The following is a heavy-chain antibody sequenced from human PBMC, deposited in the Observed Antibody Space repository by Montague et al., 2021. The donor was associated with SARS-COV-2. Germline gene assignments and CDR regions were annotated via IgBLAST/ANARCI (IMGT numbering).Heavy chain of an antibody. CDR3: ARLTVIVDTSGGTLHWFDL. J-gene: IGHJ5*02. CDR1: GGSVSSGDFF. CDR2: ISHSGGS. V-gene: IGHV4-30-2*05. D-gene: IGHD2-21*02. Sequence: TLSLTCAVSGGSVSSGDFFWTWVRQPPGRGLEWIVSISHSGGSKYNPSLKSLIALSLDTSANHFPLSLNSVTAADSATYYCARLTVIVDTSGGTLHWFDLGGQGALVPGSA.